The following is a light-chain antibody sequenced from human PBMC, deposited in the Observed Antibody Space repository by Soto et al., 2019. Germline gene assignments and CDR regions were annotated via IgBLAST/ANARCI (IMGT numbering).Light chain of an antibody. Sequence: DIQMTQSPSTLSASVGDRVTITCRASQYIHNYLAWYRQKPGEAPKLLIYEAANLESGVPSRFSGSGTGTEFTLTISSLQPDDFATYYCQQSNNYPWTFGQGTRVEI. J-gene: IGKJ1*01. V-gene: IGKV1-5*03. CDR3: QQSNNYPWT. CDR1: QYIHNY. CDR2: EAA.